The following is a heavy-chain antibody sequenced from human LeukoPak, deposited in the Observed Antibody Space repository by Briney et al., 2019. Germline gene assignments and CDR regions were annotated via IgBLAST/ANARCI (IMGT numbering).Heavy chain of an antibody. CDR1: GGSISSYY. J-gene: IGHJ4*02. CDR3: ARAQSYGSGSYFVDY. Sequence: PSETLSLTCTVSGGSISSYYWSWIRQPPGKGLEWIGYIYYSGSTNYNPSLKSRVTISVDTSKNQFSLKLSSVTAADTAVYYCARAQSYGSGSYFVDYWGQGTLVTVSS. V-gene: IGHV4-59*01. D-gene: IGHD3-10*01. CDR2: IYYSGST.